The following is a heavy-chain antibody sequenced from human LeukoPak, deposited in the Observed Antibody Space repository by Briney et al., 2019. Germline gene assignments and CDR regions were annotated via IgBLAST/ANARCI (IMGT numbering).Heavy chain of an antibody. J-gene: IGHJ4*02. CDR1: GVTLSSYA. Sequence: PGGSLRLSCAASGVTLSSYAMSWARQAPGKGLEWVSGISSSGSGGNTYYADSVKGRFTISRDNSKNTLYLQMNSLRAEDTAVYYCAKPRVSYYDFWSGYRTKEVYFDYWGQGTLVTVSS. V-gene: IGHV3-23*01. CDR3: AKPRVSYYDFWSGYRTKEVYFDY. D-gene: IGHD3-3*01. CDR2: ISSSGSGGNT.